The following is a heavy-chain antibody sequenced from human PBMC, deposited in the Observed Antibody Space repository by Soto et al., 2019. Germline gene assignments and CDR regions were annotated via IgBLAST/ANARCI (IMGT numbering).Heavy chain of an antibody. CDR2: ISSSSSYI. CDR3: ARDRDSSGYYLDPLGWFDP. Sequence: GGSLRLSCAASGFTFSSYSMNWVRQAPGKGLEWVSSISSSSSYIYYADSVKGRFTISRDNAKNSLYLQMNSLRAEDTAVYYCARDRDSSGYYLDPLGWFDPWGQGTLVTVS. V-gene: IGHV3-21*01. CDR1: GFTFSSYS. J-gene: IGHJ5*02. D-gene: IGHD3-22*01.